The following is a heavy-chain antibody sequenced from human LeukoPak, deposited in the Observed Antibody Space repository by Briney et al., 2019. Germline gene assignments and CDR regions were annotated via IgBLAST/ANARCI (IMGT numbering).Heavy chain of an antibody. V-gene: IGHV4-59*12. J-gene: IGHJ5*02. CDR2: ISYSGST. CDR3: ARDRSSSYTRDWFDP. CDR1: GGSISSYY. D-gene: IGHD6-13*01. Sequence: PSETLSLTCTVSGGSISSYYGSWVRQPRGKGEEWGGYISYSGSTNYNPSLKSRVTMSIDTSKNQFSLKLNSVTAADTAVYYCARDRSSSYTRDWFDPWGQGALVTVSS.